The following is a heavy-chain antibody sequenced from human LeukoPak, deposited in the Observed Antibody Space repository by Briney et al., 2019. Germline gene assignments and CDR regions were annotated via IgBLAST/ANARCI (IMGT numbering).Heavy chain of an antibody. CDR1: GFAFSDSW. J-gene: IGHJ4*02. CDR2: IKGDGSAK. Sequence: GGSLRLSCAAPGFAFSDSWMTWIRQAPGKGLEWVAFIKGDGSAKKYVDSVKGRFTISRDNAKNSLFLQMNSLRAEDTAVYYCAKDRYSYAFEYSDSWGQGTLVTVSS. V-gene: IGHV3-7*01. D-gene: IGHD5-18*01. CDR3: AKDRYSYAFEYSDS.